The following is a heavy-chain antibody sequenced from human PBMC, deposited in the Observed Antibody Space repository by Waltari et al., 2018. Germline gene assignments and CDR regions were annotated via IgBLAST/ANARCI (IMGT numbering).Heavy chain of an antibody. CDR3: TRDARGEPYWYFMDV. Sequence: QLVEYGGDVVQPGGSPRLAGQSSECRVSTYAIHWVRQAPGEGLEWVAAITFDGKNRQYADSVKARFTISRDNSNHMVFLDMNSLRAGDTAVYYCTRDARGEPYWYFMDVWGKGTTVTISS. D-gene: IGHD2-8*02. J-gene: IGHJ6*03. CDR2: ITFDGKNR. V-gene: IGHV3-30*04. CDR1: ECRVSTYA.